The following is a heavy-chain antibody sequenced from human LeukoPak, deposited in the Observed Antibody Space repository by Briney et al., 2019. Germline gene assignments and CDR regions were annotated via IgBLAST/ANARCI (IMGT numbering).Heavy chain of an antibody. CDR1: GGTFSSYT. V-gene: IGHV1-69*02. CDR3: ARAYSSGRGYYFDY. CDR2: IIPILGIA. Sequence: SVKVSCKASGGTFSSYTISWVRQAPGQGLEWMGRIIPILGIANYAQKFQGRVTITADKSTSTAYMELSSLRSADTAVYYCARAYSSGRGYYFDYWGQGTLVTVSS. D-gene: IGHD6-19*01. J-gene: IGHJ4*02.